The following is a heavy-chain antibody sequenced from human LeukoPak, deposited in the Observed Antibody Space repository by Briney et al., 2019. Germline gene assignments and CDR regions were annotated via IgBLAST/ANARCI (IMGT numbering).Heavy chain of an antibody. CDR1: GYTFTGFY. D-gene: IGHD3-22*01. CDR2: LNPNSGGT. Sequence: ASVKLSCKASGYTFTGFYMHWVRQAPGQGLEWMGWLNPNSGGTNYAQKFQGRGTMTRDTSISTAYMELSRLRSDDTAVYYCARPGRSYYYDSSCMYYFDYWGQGTLVTVSS. V-gene: IGHV1-2*02. J-gene: IGHJ4*02. CDR3: ARPGRSYYYDSSCMYYFDY.